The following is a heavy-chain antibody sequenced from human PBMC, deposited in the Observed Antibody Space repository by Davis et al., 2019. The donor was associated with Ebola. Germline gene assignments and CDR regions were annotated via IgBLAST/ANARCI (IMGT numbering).Heavy chain of an antibody. J-gene: IGHJ4*02. CDR3: ASARTWIQLRFRGYYFDY. V-gene: IGHV4-38-2*02. D-gene: IGHD5-18*01. Sequence: PSETLSLTCTVSGYSISSGYYWGWTRQPPGKGLEWIGSIYHSGSTYYNPSLKSRVTMSVDTSKNQFSLKLSSVTAADTAVYYCASARTWIQLRFRGYYFDYWGQGTLVTVSS. CDR2: IYHSGST. CDR1: GYSISSGYY.